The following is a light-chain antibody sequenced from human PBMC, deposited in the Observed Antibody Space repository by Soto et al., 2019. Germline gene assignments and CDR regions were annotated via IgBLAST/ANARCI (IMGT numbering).Light chain of an antibody. CDR3: QQFDSSVT. Sequence: EIVLTQSPDTLSLSPGERATLSCRASQRVSSGFLAWYQQKPGQAPRLLIYRASTRATGIPDRFTGSGSGTDFTLTISRLEPEDFAVYYCQQFDSSVTFGQGTKVEIK. CDR1: QRVSSGF. CDR2: RAS. J-gene: IGKJ1*01. V-gene: IGKV3-20*01.